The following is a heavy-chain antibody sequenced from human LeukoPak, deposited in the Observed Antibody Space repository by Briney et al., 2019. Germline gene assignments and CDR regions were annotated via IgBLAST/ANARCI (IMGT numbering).Heavy chain of an antibody. CDR1: GFTFDDYA. V-gene: IGHV3-9*01. Sequence: PGRSLRLSCAASGFTFDDYAMHWVRQAPGKGLEWVSGISWNSGSIGYADSVKGRFTISRDNAKNSLYLQMNSLRAEDTALYYCAKDNGQWLVLDYWGQGTLVTVSS. J-gene: IGHJ4*02. CDR2: ISWNSGSI. D-gene: IGHD6-19*01. CDR3: AKDNGQWLVLDY.